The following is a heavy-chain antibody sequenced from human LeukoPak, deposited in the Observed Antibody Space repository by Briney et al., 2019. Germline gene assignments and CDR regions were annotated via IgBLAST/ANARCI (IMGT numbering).Heavy chain of an antibody. D-gene: IGHD3-22*01. Sequence: ASVKVSCKASGYTFTSYAMNWVRQAPGQGLEWMGWINTNTGNPTYAQGFTGRFVFSLDTSVSTAYLQISSLKAEDTAVYYCARTSRATMIVVVRFDYWGQGTLVTVSS. CDR2: INTNTGNP. CDR3: ARTSRATMIVVVRFDY. V-gene: IGHV7-4-1*02. J-gene: IGHJ4*02. CDR1: GYTFTSYA.